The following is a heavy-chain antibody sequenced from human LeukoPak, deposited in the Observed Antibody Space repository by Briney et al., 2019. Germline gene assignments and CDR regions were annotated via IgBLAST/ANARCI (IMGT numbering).Heavy chain of an antibody. CDR2: IYYSGST. D-gene: IGHD3-10*01. CDR3: AGSVWFGELLYAPAFDC. Sequence: KPSETLSLTCTVSGGSISSYYWSWIRQPPGKGLEWIGYIYYSGSTNYNPSLKSRVTISVDTSKNQFSLKLSSVTAADTAVHYCAGSVWFGELLYAPAFDCWGQGILVTV. V-gene: IGHV4-59*08. J-gene: IGHJ4*02. CDR1: GGSISSYY.